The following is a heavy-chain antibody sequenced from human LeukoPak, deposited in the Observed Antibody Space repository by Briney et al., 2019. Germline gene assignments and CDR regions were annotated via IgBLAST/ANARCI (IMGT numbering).Heavy chain of an antibody. CDR3: ARDPKSVLLWFGELN. CDR2: IKQDGSEK. V-gene: IGHV3-7*01. D-gene: IGHD3-10*01. Sequence: GGSLRLSCAASGFTFSSYWMSWVRQAPGKGLEWVANIKQDGSEKNYVDSVKGRFTISRDNAKNSLYLQMNSLRAEDTAVYYCARDPKSVLLWFGELNWGQGTLVTVSS. J-gene: IGHJ4*02. CDR1: GFTFSSYW.